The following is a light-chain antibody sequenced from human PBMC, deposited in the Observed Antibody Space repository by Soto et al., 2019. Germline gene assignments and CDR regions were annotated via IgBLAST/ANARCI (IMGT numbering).Light chain of an antibody. Sequence: ILMTQSPATLSWSPWERATPTCRASQSVSSYLAWYQQKPGHAPRLLIYDASKRATGIPARFSGSGFATYYTITISILEPEDFAVYYCQQRSKWRTFGQGTKVDIK. CDR3: QQRSKWRT. V-gene: IGKV3-11*01. CDR2: DAS. J-gene: IGKJ1*01. CDR1: QSVSSY.